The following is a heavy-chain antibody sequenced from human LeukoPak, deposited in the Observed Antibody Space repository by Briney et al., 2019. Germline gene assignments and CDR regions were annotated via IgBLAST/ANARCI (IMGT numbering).Heavy chain of an antibody. CDR1: GFTLSSYE. D-gene: IGHD6-19*01. V-gene: IGHV3-23*01. J-gene: IGHJ1*01. CDR3: TRNSGWYGLS. CDR2: IDYDGGSG. Sequence: GGSLRLSCTVSGFTLSSYEMSWIRQAPGKGLEWVSSIDYDGGSGHYADSVKGRFTISRDNSNNTLFLHLNSLRGEDTAVYYCTRNSGWYGLSWGQGTPVTVSS.